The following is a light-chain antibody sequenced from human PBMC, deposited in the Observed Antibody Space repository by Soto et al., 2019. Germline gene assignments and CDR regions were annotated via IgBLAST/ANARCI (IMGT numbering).Light chain of an antibody. J-gene: IGKJ3*01. Sequence: EIVLTQSPGTLSLSPGERATLSCRASQSVSSSYLAWYQQRPGQAPRLLIFGASYRATGAPDRCSGSGSGTDSALTISRREPEDFAVDYCQQYSSSPPEFTFGPGTKVESK. V-gene: IGKV3-20*01. CDR3: QQYSSSPPEFT. CDR2: GAS. CDR1: QSVSSSY.